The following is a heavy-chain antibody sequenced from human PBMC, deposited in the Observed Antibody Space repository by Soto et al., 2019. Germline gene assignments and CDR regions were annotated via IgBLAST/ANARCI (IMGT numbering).Heavy chain of an antibody. Sequence: PGGSLSLSCAASGFAFSSHPMSWVRQAPEKGLEWVAGISDGGDLTYNADSGRGRFTISRDNSRNTLYLQMNSLRAEDTAVYYCASPPVHYYDSSGPPHYWGQGTLVTVSS. CDR3: ASPPVHYYDSSGPPHY. CDR1: GFAFSSHP. V-gene: IGHV3-23*01. CDR2: ISDGGDLT. D-gene: IGHD3-22*01. J-gene: IGHJ4*02.